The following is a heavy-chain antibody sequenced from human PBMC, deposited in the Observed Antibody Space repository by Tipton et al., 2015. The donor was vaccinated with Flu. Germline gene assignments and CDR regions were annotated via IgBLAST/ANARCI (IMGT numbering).Heavy chain of an antibody. Sequence: TLSLTCTVSGGSLSSFYRSWIRQPAGKGLEWIGRIYSSGSTKYSPAFKSRVTLSVDTSKNQFSLNLSSVTASDTALYFCARCSGSGTDVIYDYWGQGTLVTVSS. D-gene: IGHD3-10*02. J-gene: IGHJ4*02. CDR1: GGSLSSFY. V-gene: IGHV4-4*07. CDR3: ARCSGSGTDVIYDY. CDR2: IYSSGST.